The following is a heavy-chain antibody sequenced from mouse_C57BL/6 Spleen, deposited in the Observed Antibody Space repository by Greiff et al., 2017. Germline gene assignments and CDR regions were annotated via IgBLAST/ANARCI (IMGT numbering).Heavy chain of an antibody. Sequence: EVKLVESGGGLVKPGGSLKLSCAASGFTFSSYAMSWVRQTPEKRLEWVATISDGGSYTYYPDNVKGRFTISRDNAKNNLYLQMSHLKSEDTAMYYCARGGAITTTRYFDVWGTGTTVTVSS. D-gene: IGHD1-1*01. CDR1: GFTFSSYA. V-gene: IGHV5-4*03. CDR3: ARGGAITTTRYFDV. CDR2: ISDGGSYT. J-gene: IGHJ1*03.